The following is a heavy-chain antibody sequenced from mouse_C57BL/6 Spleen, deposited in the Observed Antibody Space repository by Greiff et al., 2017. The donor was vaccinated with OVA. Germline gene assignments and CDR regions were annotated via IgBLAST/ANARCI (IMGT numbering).Heavy chain of an antibody. CDR2: IDPSDSYT. V-gene: IGHV1-69*01. CDR1: GYTFTSYW. Sequence: QVQLQQPGAELVMPGASVKLSCKASGYTFTSYWMHWVKQRPGQGLEWIGEIDPSDSYTNYNQKFKGKSTLTVDKSSSTAYMQLSSLTSEDSAVYYCARFYSNYPFYAMDYWGQGTSVTVSS. J-gene: IGHJ4*01. CDR3: ARFYSNYPFYAMDY. D-gene: IGHD2-5*01.